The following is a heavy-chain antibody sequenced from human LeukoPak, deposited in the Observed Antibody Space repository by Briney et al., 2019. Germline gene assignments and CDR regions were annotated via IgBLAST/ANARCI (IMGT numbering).Heavy chain of an antibody. D-gene: IGHD5-18*01. CDR3: AGDRTAMGDY. CDR1: GFTFSDSW. J-gene: IGHJ4*02. CDR2: INTDGSTT. Sequence: GGSLRLSCAASGFTFSDSWMHWVRRAPGKGLVWVSRINTDGSTTNYADSVKGRFTISRDNAKNTLYLQMNSLRAEDTAVYYCAGDRTAMGDYWGQGTLVTVSS. V-gene: IGHV3-74*01.